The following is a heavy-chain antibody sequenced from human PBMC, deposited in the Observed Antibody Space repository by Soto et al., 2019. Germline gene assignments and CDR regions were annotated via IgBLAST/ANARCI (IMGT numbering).Heavy chain of an antibody. J-gene: IGHJ5*02. CDR1: GGTFSSYA. V-gene: IGHV1-69*13. Sequence: SVKVSCKASGGTFSSYAISWVRQAPGQGLEWMGGIIPIFGTANYAQKFQGRVTITADESTSTAYMELSSLRSEDTAVYYCARAKGGYCSGGSCYSKGLWFDPWGQGTLVTVSS. CDR2: IIPIFGTA. D-gene: IGHD2-15*01. CDR3: ARAKGGYCSGGSCYSKGLWFDP.